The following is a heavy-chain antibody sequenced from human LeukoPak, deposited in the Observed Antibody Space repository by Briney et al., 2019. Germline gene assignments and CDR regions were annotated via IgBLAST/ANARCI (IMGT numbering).Heavy chain of an antibody. CDR1: GYTFTGYY. Sequence: ASVKVSCRASGYTFTGYYMHWVRQAPGQGLEWMGWINPNSGGTNYAQKFQGRVTMTRDTSISTAYMELSRLRSDDTAVYYCARMYYYDSSGYVGYDAFDIWGQGTMVIVSS. V-gene: IGHV1-2*02. J-gene: IGHJ3*02. CDR2: INPNSGGT. CDR3: ARMYYYDSSGYVGYDAFDI. D-gene: IGHD3-22*01.